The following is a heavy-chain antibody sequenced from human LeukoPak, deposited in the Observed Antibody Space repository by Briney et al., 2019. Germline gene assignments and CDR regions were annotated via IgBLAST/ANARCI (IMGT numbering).Heavy chain of an antibody. V-gene: IGHV4-59*08. CDR2: IYYSGST. Sequence: SETLSLTCTVPGGPISSYYWSWIRQPPGKGLEWIGYIYYSGSTNYNPSLKSRVTISVDTSKNQFSLKLSSVTAADTAVYYCARYGGEVTTPEYYFDYWGQGTLVTVSS. J-gene: IGHJ4*02. CDR1: GGPISSYY. CDR3: ARYGGEVTTPEYYFDY. D-gene: IGHD4-11*01.